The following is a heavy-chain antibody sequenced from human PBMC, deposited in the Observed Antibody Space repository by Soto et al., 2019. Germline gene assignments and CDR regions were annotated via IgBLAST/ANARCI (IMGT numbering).Heavy chain of an antibody. V-gene: IGHV4-59*01. CDR1: GGSISSYY. Sequence: SETLSLTCTVSGGSISSYYWSWIRQPPGKGLEWIGYIYYSGSTNYNPSLKSRVTISVDTSKNQFSLKLSSVTAADTAVYYCARGGFGELALDYWGQGTLVTVSS. D-gene: IGHD3-10*01. CDR3: ARGGFGELALDY. J-gene: IGHJ4*02. CDR2: IYYSGST.